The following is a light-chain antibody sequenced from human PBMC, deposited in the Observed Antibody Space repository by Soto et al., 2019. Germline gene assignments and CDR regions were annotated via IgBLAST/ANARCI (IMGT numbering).Light chain of an antibody. CDR3: QQFNNYPIT. J-gene: IGKJ5*01. Sequence: AIQLTQSPSSLSASVGDRVTITCRASQGISSALAWYQQKPGKAPKLLIYDASSLESGVPSRFSGSGSGTDFNLTISTLQPEDFATYYCQQFNNYPITFGKGTRLEIK. V-gene: IGKV1D-13*01. CDR2: DAS. CDR1: QGISSA.